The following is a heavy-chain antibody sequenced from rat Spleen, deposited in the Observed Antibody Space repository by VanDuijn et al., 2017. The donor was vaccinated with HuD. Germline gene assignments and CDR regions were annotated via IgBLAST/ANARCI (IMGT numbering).Heavy chain of an antibody. CDR1: GFTFSNYD. Sequence: EVQLVESGGGLVQPGRSLKLSCAASGFTFSNYDMAWVRQAPTKGLEWVASISPSGGSTYYRDSVKGRFTVSRDNAKSTLYLQMDSLRSEDTATYYCASRTYNYGYYWGQGVMVTVSS. J-gene: IGHJ2*01. D-gene: IGHD1-5*01. CDR2: ISPSGGST. V-gene: IGHV5-25*01. CDR3: ASRTYNYGYY.